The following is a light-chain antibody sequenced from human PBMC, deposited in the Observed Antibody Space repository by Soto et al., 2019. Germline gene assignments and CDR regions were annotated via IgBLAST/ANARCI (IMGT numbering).Light chain of an antibody. CDR1: QSISSW. CDR3: QQYNSYST. V-gene: IGKV1-5*01. J-gene: IGKJ1*01. CDR2: DAS. Sequence: IQMAQSPSTLSSSVGDRVTITCLASQSISSWLAWYQQKPGKAPKLLIYDASSLESGVPSRFSGSGSGTEFTLTISSLQPDDFATYYCQQYNSYSTFGQGIKVDIK.